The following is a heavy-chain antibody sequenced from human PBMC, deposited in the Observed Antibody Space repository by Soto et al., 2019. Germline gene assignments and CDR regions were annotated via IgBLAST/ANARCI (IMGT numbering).Heavy chain of an antibody. CDR1: GFTFDDYT. CDR2: ISWDGGST. J-gene: IGHJ4*02. D-gene: IGHD3-22*01. CDR3: AKGSYDSSGYYTGIFDY. Sequence: SGGSLRLSCAASGFTFDDYTMHWVRQAPGKGLEWVSLISWDGGSTYYADSVKGRFTISRDNSKNSLYLQMNSLRTEDTALYYCAKGSYDSSGYYTGIFDYWGQGTLVTVSS. V-gene: IGHV3-43*01.